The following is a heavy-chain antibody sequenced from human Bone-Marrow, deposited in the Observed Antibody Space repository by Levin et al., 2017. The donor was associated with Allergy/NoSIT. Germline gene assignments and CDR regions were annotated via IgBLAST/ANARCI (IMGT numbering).Heavy chain of an antibody. CDR3: ARSPDRKAVFGVSISPPHAYLDV. J-gene: IGHJ6*04. V-gene: IGHV1-18*01. CDR2: ISPYSGNT. Sequence: MSGGSLRLSCKASGSSFTSYGIMWLRRAPGQGFEWMGWISPYSGNTTYAQKFQGRVAMTTDTSTSTAYLELRSLTSADTAAYYCARSPDRKAVFGVSISPPHAYLDVWGTGTKVNVSS. CDR1: GSSFTSYG. D-gene: IGHD3-3*01.